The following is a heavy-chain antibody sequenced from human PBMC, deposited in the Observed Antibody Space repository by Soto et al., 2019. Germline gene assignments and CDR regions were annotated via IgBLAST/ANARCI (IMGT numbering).Heavy chain of an antibody. V-gene: IGHV3-7*01. CDR3: ANRYGDYDAADYYFDY. CDR2: IKQDGSEK. J-gene: IGHJ4*02. CDR1: GFTFENYW. Sequence: GGSLRLSCAGSGFTFENYWMSWVRQAPGKGLEWVANIKQDGSEKYYVDSVKGRFTISRDNAKNSLYLQMSSLRVEDTAVYYCANRYGDYDAADYYFDYWGQGTLVTVSS. D-gene: IGHD4-17*01.